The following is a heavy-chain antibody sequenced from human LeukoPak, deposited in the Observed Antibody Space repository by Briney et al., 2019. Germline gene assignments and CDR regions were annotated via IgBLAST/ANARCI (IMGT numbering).Heavy chain of an antibody. J-gene: IGHJ4*02. D-gene: IGHD3-10*01. CDR3: ARALGSGWVYFL. CDR1: GFTFSSYW. Sequence: QSGGSPRLSCAASGFTFSSYWMHWVRQAPGKGLVWVSCINSDGSSTSYADSVKGRFTISRDNAKNTLYLQMNSLRVEDTAVYYCARALGSGWVYFLGGQGTLVTVSS. CDR2: INSDGSST. V-gene: IGHV3-74*01.